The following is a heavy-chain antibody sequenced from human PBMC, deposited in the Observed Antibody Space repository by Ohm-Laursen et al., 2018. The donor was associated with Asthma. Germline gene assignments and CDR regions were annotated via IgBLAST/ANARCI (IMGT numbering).Heavy chain of an antibody. J-gene: IGHJ4*02. D-gene: IGHD4-11*01. Sequence: SVKVSCKASGYTFTSYAIHWVRQAPGQSLEWMGWINAGNGNTKYSQKFQGRVTITRDTSASTAYMELSSLRSEDTAVYYCARDDKYSNYAHDYWGQGTLVTVSS. CDR2: INAGNGNT. CDR3: ARDDKYSNYAHDY. CDR1: GYTFTSYA. V-gene: IGHV1-3*01.